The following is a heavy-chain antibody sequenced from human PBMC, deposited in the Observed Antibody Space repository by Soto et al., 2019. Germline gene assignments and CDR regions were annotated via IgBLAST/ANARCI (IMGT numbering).Heavy chain of an antibody. J-gene: IGHJ6*02. CDR2: ISYSGST. CDR1: GGSISTYY. V-gene: IGHV4-59*01. Sequence: QVQLQGSGPRLVKPSETLSLICTVSGGSISTYYWTWIRQPPGKGLEWIGYISYSGSTNYNPSLKSRLTISLNTSKKHFSLKLSSVTAADTAVYYCARGTRATQYYYYFYGMDVWGQGTTVTVSS. CDR3: ARGTRATQYYYYFYGMDV.